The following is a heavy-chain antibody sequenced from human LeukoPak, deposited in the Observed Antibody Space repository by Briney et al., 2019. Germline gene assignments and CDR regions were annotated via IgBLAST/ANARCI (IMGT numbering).Heavy chain of an antibody. CDR2: IYTSGST. CDR1: GGFISNYY. Sequence: PSETLSLTCTVSGGFISNYYWSWIRQPAGKGLEWIGRIYTSGSTNYNPSLKSRVTMSVDTSKNQFSLKLSSVTAADTAVYYCASEAYYYDSSGYYKYWGQGTLVTVSS. CDR3: ASEAYYYDSSGYYKY. V-gene: IGHV4-4*07. D-gene: IGHD3-22*01. J-gene: IGHJ4*02.